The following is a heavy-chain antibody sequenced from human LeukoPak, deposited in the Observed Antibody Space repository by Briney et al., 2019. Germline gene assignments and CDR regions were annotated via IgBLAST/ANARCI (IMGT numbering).Heavy chain of an antibody. CDR3: SRVGMQLWFGAFDI. J-gene: IGHJ3*02. CDR1: GYGSTSYW. Sequence: GAALQISSKGSGYGSTSYWIGWGRQMPGKGRVWMGIIYPGDSDTRYSPSFQGQVTISADKSISTAYLQWSILKASDTAMYYCSRVGMQLWFGAFDIWGQGTMVTVSS. CDR2: IYPGDSDT. D-gene: IGHD3-10*01. V-gene: IGHV5-51*01.